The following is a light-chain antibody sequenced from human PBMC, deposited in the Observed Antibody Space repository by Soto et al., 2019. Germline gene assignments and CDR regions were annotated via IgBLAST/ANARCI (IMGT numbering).Light chain of an antibody. CDR3: QSYASSQSAL. Sequence: QSVLTQPPSVSGAPGQRVTISCTGSSSNIGAGYDVHWYQQLPGTAPRLLIYGNSNRPSGVPDRFSGSKSGTSASLAITGLQAEDEADYFCQSYASSQSALFGEGPKLTVL. J-gene: IGLJ3*02. CDR2: GNS. V-gene: IGLV1-40*01. CDR1: SSNIGAGYD.